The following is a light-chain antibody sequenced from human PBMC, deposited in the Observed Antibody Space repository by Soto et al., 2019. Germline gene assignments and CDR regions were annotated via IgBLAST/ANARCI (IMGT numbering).Light chain of an antibody. Sequence: EIVLTQSPATLSLSPGERATLSCRASQSVSSYLAWYQQKPGQAPRLLIYDASNRATGIPARFSGSGSGTDFTLTINILEPEDFAVYYCQQRSNWPPMYTFGQGTKVEIK. J-gene: IGKJ2*01. CDR2: DAS. CDR3: QQRSNWPPMYT. V-gene: IGKV3-11*01. CDR1: QSVSSY.